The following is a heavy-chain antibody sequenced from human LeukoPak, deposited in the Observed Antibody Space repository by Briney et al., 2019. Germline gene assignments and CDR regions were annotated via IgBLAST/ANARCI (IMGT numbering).Heavy chain of an antibody. J-gene: IGHJ4*02. CDR2: ISGSGGST. D-gene: IGHD3-10*01. Sequence: GGSLRLSCAASGFTFCGYAMSWVRQAPGKGLEWVSAISGSGGSTYYADSVKGRFTISRDNSKNTLYLQMNSLRAEDTAVYYCAKDGSGSYYSNDWGQGTLVTVSS. CDR3: AKDGSGSYYSND. CDR1: GFTFCGYA. V-gene: IGHV3-23*01.